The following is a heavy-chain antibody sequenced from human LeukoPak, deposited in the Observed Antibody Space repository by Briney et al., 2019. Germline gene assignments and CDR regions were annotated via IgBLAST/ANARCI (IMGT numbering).Heavy chain of an antibody. CDR1: GGSLSSSNW. D-gene: IGHD2-2*01. V-gene: IGHV4-4*02. CDR3: ASSSTSAQGSYYYGMDV. J-gene: IGHJ6*04. Sequence: PSETLSLTCAVSGGSLSSSNWWSWVRQPPGKGLEWIGEIYHSGSTNYNPSLKSRVTISVDKSKNLFSLKLSSVTAADTAVYYCASSSTSAQGSYYYGMDVWGKGTTVTVSS. CDR2: IYHSGST.